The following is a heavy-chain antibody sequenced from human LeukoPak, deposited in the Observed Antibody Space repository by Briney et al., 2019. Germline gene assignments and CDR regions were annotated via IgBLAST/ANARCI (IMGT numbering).Heavy chain of an antibody. D-gene: IGHD3-3*01. J-gene: IGHJ4*02. CDR3: ARDRPIDFWSCYYTGGAGVFDY. Sequence: GGSLRLSSAASGFTFSSYEMNWVRQAPGKGLEWVSYISSSGSTIYYADSVKGRCTISRDNSKNSLYLQMNSLRAEDTAVYYCARDRPIDFWSCYYTGGAGVFDYWGQGTQVTVSS. CDR2: ISSSGSTI. CDR1: GFTFSSYE. V-gene: IGHV3-48*03.